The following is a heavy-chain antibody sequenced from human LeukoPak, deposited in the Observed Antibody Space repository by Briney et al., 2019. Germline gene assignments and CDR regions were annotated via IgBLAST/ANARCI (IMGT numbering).Heavy chain of an antibody. J-gene: IGHJ5*02. CDR3: ARVVDIVVVTANHWFDP. CDR1: GGTFSSYA. D-gene: IGHD2-21*02. Sequence: SVKVSCKASGGTFSSYAISWVRQAPGQGLEWMGGIIPIFGTANYAQKFQGRVTITTDESTSTAYMELSSLRSEDTAVYYCARVVDIVVVTANHWFDPWGQGTLVTVSS. V-gene: IGHV1-69*05. CDR2: IIPIFGTA.